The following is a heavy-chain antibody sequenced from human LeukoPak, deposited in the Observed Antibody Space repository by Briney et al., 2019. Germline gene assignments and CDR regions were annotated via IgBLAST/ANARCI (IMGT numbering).Heavy chain of an antibody. D-gene: IGHD3-3*01. CDR3: AREWFDFWSGYYIPYNWFDP. CDR1: GYTFTGYY. J-gene: IGHJ5*02. Sequence: GASVKVSCKSSGYTFTGYYMHGVRQAPGQGLEWMGWINPNSGGTNYAQKFQGRVTMTRDTSISTAYMELSRLRSDDTAVYYCAREWFDFWSGYYIPYNWFDPWGQGTLVTVSS. CDR2: INPNSGGT. V-gene: IGHV1-2*02.